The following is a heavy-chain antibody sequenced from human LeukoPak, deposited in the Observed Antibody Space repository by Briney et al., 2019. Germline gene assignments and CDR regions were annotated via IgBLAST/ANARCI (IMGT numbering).Heavy chain of an antibody. Sequence: GGSLRLSCAASGFTVSSNYMTWVRQAPGKGLEWVSVIYTDGGTYYADSVKGRFTISRDNSKNTLYLQMNSLGAEDTAVYSCARGYCTSSSCYNDYWGQGTLVTVSS. CDR2: IYTDGGT. D-gene: IGHD2-2*02. V-gene: IGHV3-53*05. CDR1: GFTVSSNY. CDR3: ARGYCTSSSCYNDY. J-gene: IGHJ4*02.